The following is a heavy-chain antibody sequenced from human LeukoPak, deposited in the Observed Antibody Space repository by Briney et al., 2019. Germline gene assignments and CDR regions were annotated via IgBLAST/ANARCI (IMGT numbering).Heavy chain of an antibody. Sequence: ASVKVSCKASGYTFTSYGISWVRQAPGQGLEWMGWISAYNGNTNYAQKLQGRVTMTTDTSTSTAYMELRSLRSDDTAVYYCAREGLVAATTGPYYYYYMDVWGKGTTVTVSS. V-gene: IGHV1-18*01. CDR1: GYTFTSYG. J-gene: IGHJ6*03. CDR3: AREGLVAATTGPYYYYYMDV. D-gene: IGHD2-15*01. CDR2: ISAYNGNT.